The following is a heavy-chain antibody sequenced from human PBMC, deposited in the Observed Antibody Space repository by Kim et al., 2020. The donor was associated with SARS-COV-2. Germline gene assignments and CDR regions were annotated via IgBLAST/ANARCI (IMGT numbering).Heavy chain of an antibody. D-gene: IGHD7-27*01. V-gene: IGHV3-21*01. Sequence: GGSLRPSCAASGFTFSSYSMNWVRQAPGKGLEWVSSISSSSSYIYYADSVKGRFTISRDNAKNSLYLQMNSLRAEDTAVYYCARDLGSDNWGGYYYYGMDVWGQGTTVTVSS. CDR3: ARDLGSDNWGGYYYYGMDV. CDR2: ISSSSSYI. CDR1: GFTFSSYS. J-gene: IGHJ6*02.